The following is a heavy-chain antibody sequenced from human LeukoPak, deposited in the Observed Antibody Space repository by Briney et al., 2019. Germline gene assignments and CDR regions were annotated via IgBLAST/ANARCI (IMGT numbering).Heavy chain of an antibody. CDR1: GYSIASGYF. J-gene: IGHJ4*02. D-gene: IGHD3-10*01. CDR2: IYYSGSS. V-gene: IGHV4-38-2*02. CDR3: ARYYGSGSKTVRAIDY. Sequence: SETLSLTCTVSGYSIASGYFWGWIRQPPGKGLEWIGGIYYSGSSYFDPSLKSRINISIDTSKNQFFPRVPSVTAADTAVYYCARYYGSGSKTVRAIDYWGQGTLVIVSS.